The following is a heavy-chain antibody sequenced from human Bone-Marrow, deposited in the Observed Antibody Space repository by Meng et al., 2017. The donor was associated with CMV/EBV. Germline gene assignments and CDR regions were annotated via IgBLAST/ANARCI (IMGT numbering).Heavy chain of an antibody. CDR3: AARGYNYGQNFEY. CDR1: GYTFTDYY. J-gene: IGHJ4*02. V-gene: IGHV1-2*02. Sequence: QVGVVEDESEVAKPGDSVKVSCKASGYTFTDYYMHWVRQAPGQGLEWMGWINPNSGGTSYAQKFQGRVTMTRDTSINTAYMELTSLTPDDTAVYYCAARGYNYGQNFEYWGQGTLVTVPS. D-gene: IGHD5-18*01. CDR2: INPNSGGT.